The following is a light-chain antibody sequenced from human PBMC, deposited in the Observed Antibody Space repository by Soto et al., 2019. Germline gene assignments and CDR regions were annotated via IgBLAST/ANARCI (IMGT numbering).Light chain of an antibody. CDR2: GAS. V-gene: IGKV3-20*01. CDR1: QSVRSSY. Sequence: EIVLTQSPGTLSLSPGVRATLSCRASQSVRSSYLAWYQQIPGQAPRLLVYGASSRATGIPDRFSGSGSGTDFTLTIRRLEPEDFAVYYCQQYGNSSFTFGGGTKVEIK. J-gene: IGKJ4*01. CDR3: QQYGNSSFT.